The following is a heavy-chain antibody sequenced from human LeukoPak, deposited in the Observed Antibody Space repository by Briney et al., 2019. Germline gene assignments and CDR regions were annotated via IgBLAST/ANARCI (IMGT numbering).Heavy chain of an antibody. D-gene: IGHD6-19*01. J-gene: IGHJ6*02. CDR2: IIPIFGTA. Sequence: SVKVSCKASGGTFSSYAISWVRQAPGQGLEWMGGIIPIFGTANYAQKFQGRVTITADESTSTAYMELSSLRSEDTVVYYCARDYIAVAGTYYYYYGMDVWGQGTTVTVSS. V-gene: IGHV1-69*01. CDR1: GGTFSSYA. CDR3: ARDYIAVAGTYYYYYGMDV.